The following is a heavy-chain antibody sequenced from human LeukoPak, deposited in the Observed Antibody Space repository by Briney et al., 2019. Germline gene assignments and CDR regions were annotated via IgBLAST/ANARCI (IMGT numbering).Heavy chain of an antibody. V-gene: IGHV3-30*18. Sequence: PGGSLRLSCAASGFTFSSYGMHWVRQAPGKGLEWVAVISYDGSNKYYADSVKGRFTISRDNSKNTLYLQMNSLRAEDTAVYYCAKGPHSSGWYNWSDPWGQGTLVTVSS. CDR3: AKGPHSSGWYNWSDP. D-gene: IGHD6-19*01. CDR2: ISYDGSNK. CDR1: GFTFSSYG. J-gene: IGHJ5*02.